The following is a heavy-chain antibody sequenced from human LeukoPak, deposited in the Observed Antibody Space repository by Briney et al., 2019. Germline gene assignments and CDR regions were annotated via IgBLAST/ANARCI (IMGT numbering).Heavy chain of an antibody. CDR1: GLTFTNHS. Sequence: GGSLRLSCAASGLTFTNHSVHWVRQAPGKGLEWLSYISASSRTTVYADSVKGRFTISRDNTKNSLFLQMNSLRGEDTAVYYCATGPASGGYWGQGTLVTASS. CDR2: ISASSRTT. CDR3: ATGPASGGY. J-gene: IGHJ4*02. V-gene: IGHV3-48*04. D-gene: IGHD3-16*01.